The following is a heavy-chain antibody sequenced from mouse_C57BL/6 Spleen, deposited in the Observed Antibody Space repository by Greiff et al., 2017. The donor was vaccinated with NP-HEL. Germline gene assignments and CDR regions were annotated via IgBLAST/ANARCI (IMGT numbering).Heavy chain of an antibody. CDR1: GYTFTSYW. J-gene: IGHJ1*03. CDR3: ASGGNYGYFDV. D-gene: IGHD1-1*02. Sequence: VQLQQPGAELVMPGASVKLSCKASGYTFTSYWMHWVKQRPGQGLEWIGEIDPSDSYTNYNQKFKGKSTLTVDKSSSTAYMQLSSLTSEDSAVYYCASGGNYGYFDVWGTGTTVTVSS. CDR2: IDPSDSYT. V-gene: IGHV1-69*01.